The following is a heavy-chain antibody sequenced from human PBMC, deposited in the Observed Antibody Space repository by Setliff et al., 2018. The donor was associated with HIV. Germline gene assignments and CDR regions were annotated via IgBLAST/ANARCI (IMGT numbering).Heavy chain of an antibody. V-gene: IGHV3-11*01. CDR1: GFTFNDYV. J-gene: IGHJ4*02. Sequence: NPGGSLRLSCAASGFTFNDYVMTWIRQVPGKGLECISYISDTGDIVYYADSVKGRFTISRDNLNNSLHLQMNSLRAEDTAVYYCAGERGTFDYWGQGTLVTVSS. CDR2: ISDTGDIV. CDR3: AGERGTFDY. D-gene: IGHD3-10*01.